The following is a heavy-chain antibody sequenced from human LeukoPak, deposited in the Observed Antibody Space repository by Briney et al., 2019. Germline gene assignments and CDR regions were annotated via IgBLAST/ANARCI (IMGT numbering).Heavy chain of an antibody. CDR3: ARDPSGEQHLDY. CDR1: GFTFSSYA. Sequence: GGSLRLSCAASGFTFSSYAMHWVRQAPGKGLEWVAVISYDGSNKYYADSVKGRFTISRDNSKNTLYLQMNSLRAEDTAVYYCARDPSGEQHLDYWGQGTLVTVSS. D-gene: IGHD6-13*01. J-gene: IGHJ4*02. CDR2: ISYDGSNK. V-gene: IGHV3-30-3*01.